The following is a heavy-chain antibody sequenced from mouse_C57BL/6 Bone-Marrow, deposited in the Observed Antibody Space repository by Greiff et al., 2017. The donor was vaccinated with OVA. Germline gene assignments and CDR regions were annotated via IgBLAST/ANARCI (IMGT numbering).Heavy chain of an antibody. CDR1: GYAFSSSW. CDR3: ARGELRAWFAY. J-gene: IGHJ3*01. V-gene: IGHV1-82*01. D-gene: IGHD1-1*01. CDR2: IYPGDGDT. Sequence: VQLQQSGPELVKPGASVKISCKASGYAFSSSWMNWVKQRPGKGLEWIGRIYPGDGDTNYNGKFKGKATLTVDKSSSTAYMELNSLTSEDSAVYYCARGELRAWFAYWGQGTLVTVSA.